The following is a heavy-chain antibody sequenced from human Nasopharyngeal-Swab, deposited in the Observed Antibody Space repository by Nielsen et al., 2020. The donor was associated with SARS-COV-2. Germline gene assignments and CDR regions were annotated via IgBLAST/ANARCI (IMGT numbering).Heavy chain of an antibody. J-gene: IGHJ3*02. D-gene: IGHD4-23*01. V-gene: IGHV4-31*03. Sequence: SETLSLTCTVSGGSISSGGYYWSWIRQHPGKGLEWIGYIYYSGSTYYNPSLKSRVTISVDTSKNQFSLKLSSVTAADTAVYYCASESGGNSVLGAFDIWGQGTMVTVSS. CDR2: IYYSGST. CDR1: GGSISSGGYY. CDR3: ASESGGNSVLGAFDI.